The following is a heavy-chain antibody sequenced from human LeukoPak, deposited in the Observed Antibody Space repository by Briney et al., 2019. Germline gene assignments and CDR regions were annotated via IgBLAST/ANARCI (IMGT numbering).Heavy chain of an antibody. V-gene: IGHV1-8*02. CDR3: ARSSSWLNVYHYYGMDV. CDR2: MNPNSGNT. CDR1: GGTFSSYA. Sequence: ASVKVSCKASGGTFSSYAISWVRQAPGQGLGWMGWMNPNSGNTGCAPKFQGRVTMTRNTSISTAYMELSSLRSEDTAVYYCARSSSWLNVYHYYGMDVWGQGTTATVSS. D-gene: IGHD5-24*01. J-gene: IGHJ6*02.